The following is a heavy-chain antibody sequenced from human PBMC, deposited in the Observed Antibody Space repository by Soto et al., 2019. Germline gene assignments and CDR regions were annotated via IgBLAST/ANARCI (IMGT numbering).Heavy chain of an antibody. V-gene: IGHV1-2*02. CDR3: ARGYSSSWYLREYYFDY. Sequence: ASVKVSCKASGYTFTGYYMHWVRQAPGQGLEWMGWINPNSGGTNYAQKFQGRVTMTRDTSISTAYVELSRLRSDDTAVYYCARGYSSSWYLREYYFDYWGQGTLVTVSS. CDR1: GYTFTGYY. CDR2: INPNSGGT. J-gene: IGHJ4*02. D-gene: IGHD6-13*01.